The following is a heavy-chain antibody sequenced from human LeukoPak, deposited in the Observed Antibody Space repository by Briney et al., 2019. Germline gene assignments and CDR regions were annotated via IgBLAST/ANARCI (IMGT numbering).Heavy chain of an antibody. D-gene: IGHD2-15*01. CDR1: GYTFTGYY. CDR3: ARVFENCSGGSCYRFFDY. Sequence: ASVKVSCKASGYTFTGYYMHWVRQAPGQGLEWMGWINPNSGGTNYAQKFQGRVTMTRDTSISTAYMELSRLRSGDTAVYYCARVFENCSGGSCYRFFDYWGQGTLVTVSS. J-gene: IGHJ4*02. V-gene: IGHV1-2*02. CDR2: INPNSGGT.